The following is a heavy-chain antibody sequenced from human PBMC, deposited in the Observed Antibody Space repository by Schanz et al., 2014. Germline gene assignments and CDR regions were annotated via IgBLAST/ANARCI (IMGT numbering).Heavy chain of an antibody. J-gene: IGHJ3*01. V-gene: IGHV3-11*04. CDR3: ARGREVVAKIFDV. Sequence: QEQLVESGGGAVQPGRSLRLSCAASGLTFSDYYMSWIRQAPGKGLEWVSYISSSSSTIYYADSVKGRFTISRDNAKNSLYLQMNSLRAEDTGVYYCARGREVVAKIFDVWGQGTMVTVSS. CDR2: ISSSSSTI. CDR1: GLTFSDYY. D-gene: IGHD3-22*01.